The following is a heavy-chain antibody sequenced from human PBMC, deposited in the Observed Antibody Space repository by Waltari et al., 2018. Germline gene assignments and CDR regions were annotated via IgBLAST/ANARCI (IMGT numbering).Heavy chain of an antibody. CDR1: GFTFSSYS. Sequence: EVQLVESGGGLVKPGGSLRLSCAASGFTFSSYSMNWVRQAPGKGLEWVSSISSSSSYIYYADSVKGRFTISRDNAKNSLYLQMNSLRAEDTAVYYCAREGDGIVGATTDYWGQGTLVTVSS. V-gene: IGHV3-21*01. CDR3: AREGDGIVGATTDY. J-gene: IGHJ4*02. D-gene: IGHD1-26*01. CDR2: ISSSSSYI.